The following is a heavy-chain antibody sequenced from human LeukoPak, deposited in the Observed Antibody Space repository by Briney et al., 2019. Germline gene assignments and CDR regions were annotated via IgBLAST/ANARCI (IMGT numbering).Heavy chain of an antibody. Sequence: PGGSPRLSCAASGFTFSSYEMNWVRQAPGKGLGWVSYISISVGTIYYADSVKARFTISRDNAKNSLYLQMNRLSAEDTAVYYCAREPRNWYSSSWDAFDIWGQGTMVTVSS. CDR3: AREPRNWYSSSWDAFDI. D-gene: IGHD6-13*01. CDR2: ISISVGTI. J-gene: IGHJ3*02. CDR1: GFTFSSYE. V-gene: IGHV3-48*03.